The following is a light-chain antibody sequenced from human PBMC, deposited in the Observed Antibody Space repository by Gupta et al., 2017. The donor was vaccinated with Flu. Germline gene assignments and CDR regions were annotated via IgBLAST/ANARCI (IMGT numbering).Light chain of an antibody. V-gene: IGKV3-20*01. Sequence: EVAFTQSPGTLSFSPGERATLSCRASQSVTSSYFTWYQQKPGQAPRVLIYAASTRAPGIPDRFSGSGSGTDFTLTISSLEPEDFAVYYCQQDCNSPYTFGQGTKLEIK. CDR2: AAS. J-gene: IGKJ2*01. CDR1: QSVTSSY. CDR3: QQDCNSPYT.